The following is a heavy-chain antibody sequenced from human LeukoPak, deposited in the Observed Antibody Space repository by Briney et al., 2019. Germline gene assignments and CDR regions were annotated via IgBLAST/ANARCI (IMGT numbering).Heavy chain of an antibody. CDR3: SKDTDYYAALDA. J-gene: IGHJ6*02. V-gene: IGHV3-9*01. CDR1: GFIFDDYG. D-gene: IGHD3-10*01. CDR2: ISWNSGSK. Sequence: GRSLRLSCTASGFIFDDYGMHWVRQGPGKGLEWVAGISWNSGSKGYADSVKGRFTISRDNAKYALYLEMSSLRTEDTALYYCSKDTDYYAALDAWGQGTTVTVS.